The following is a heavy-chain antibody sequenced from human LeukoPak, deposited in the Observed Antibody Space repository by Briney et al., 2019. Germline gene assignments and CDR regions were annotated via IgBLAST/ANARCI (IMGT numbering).Heavy chain of an antibody. CDR1: GFTFSSYG. CDR2: IRYDGSNK. Sequence: PGGSLRLSCAASGFTFSSYGMHWVRQAPGKGLEWVAFIRYDGSNKYYADSVKGRFTILRDNSKNTVFLEMNTLRADDTALYHCVKSREASIWYSLGDYWGQGSLVTVS. CDR3: VKSREASIWYSLGDY. V-gene: IGHV3-30*02. J-gene: IGHJ4*02. D-gene: IGHD2-21*02.